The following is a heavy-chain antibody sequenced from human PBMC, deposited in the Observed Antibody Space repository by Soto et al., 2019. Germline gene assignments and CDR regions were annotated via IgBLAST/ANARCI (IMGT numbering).Heavy chain of an antibody. Sequence: QVQLQQWGAGLLKPSETLSLSCAVYGASFSGYYWNWIRQSPGKGLEWIGEINQSGSTNYSPSLKTRVTVSVDTSKKQISLRLSSVTAADTAVYYCARRFSGTGRYFDYWGQGTLVTVYS. V-gene: IGHV4-34*02. J-gene: IGHJ4*02. CDR1: GASFSGYY. CDR2: INQSGST. CDR3: ARRFSGTGRYFDY. D-gene: IGHD1-1*01.